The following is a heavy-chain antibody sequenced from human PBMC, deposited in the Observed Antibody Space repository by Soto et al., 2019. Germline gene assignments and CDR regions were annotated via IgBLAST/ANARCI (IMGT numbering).Heavy chain of an antibody. CDR1: GYSFTSYW. D-gene: IGHD3-3*01. J-gene: IGHJ6*02. Sequence: PGESLKISCQGSGYSFTSYWISWVRQMPGKGLEWMGRIDPSDSYTNYSPSFQGHVTISADKSISTAYLQWSSLKASDTAMYYCATASGDFWSGYRMDVWGQGTTVTVSS. CDR3: ATASGDFWSGYRMDV. CDR2: IDPSDSYT. V-gene: IGHV5-10-1*01.